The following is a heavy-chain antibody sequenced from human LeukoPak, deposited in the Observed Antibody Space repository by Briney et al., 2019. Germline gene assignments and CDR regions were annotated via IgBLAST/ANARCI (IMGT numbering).Heavy chain of an antibody. D-gene: IGHD3-16*01. CDR3: ARDRGDYFDY. Sequence: GRSLRLSCAASGFTLSSYAMHWVRQAPGKGLEWVAVISYDGSNKYYADSVKGRFTISRDNSKNTLYLQMNSLRAEDTAVYYCARDRGDYFDYWGQGTLVTVSS. J-gene: IGHJ4*02. CDR1: GFTLSSYA. CDR2: ISYDGSNK. V-gene: IGHV3-30*01.